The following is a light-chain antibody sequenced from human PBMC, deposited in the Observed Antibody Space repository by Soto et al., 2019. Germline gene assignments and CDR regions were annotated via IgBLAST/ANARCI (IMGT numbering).Light chain of an antibody. Sequence: DVHRTKYQSSLSASVGDRVTITCRASQSISRYLNWYQQRPGKAPKFLIYAASTLQRGVPSRFSGSGFGTEFTLTISSLQPEDFATYSCQQSHCTPLAFGGGAKV. CDR3: QQSHCTPLA. CDR1: QSISRY. CDR2: AAS. V-gene: IGKV1-39*01. J-gene: IGKJ4*01.